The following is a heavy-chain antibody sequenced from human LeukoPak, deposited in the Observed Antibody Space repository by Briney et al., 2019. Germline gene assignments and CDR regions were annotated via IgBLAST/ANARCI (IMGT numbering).Heavy chain of an antibody. J-gene: IGHJ4*02. V-gene: IGHV4-39*02. D-gene: IGHD2-21*01. CDR2: MYYRGTT. CDR1: GRSISSSSYH. CDR3: AREYSRSVVAGSRPDL. Sequence: SETLSLICSVSGRSISSSSYHWGWIRQSPGKGLEWIGSMYYRGTTYENSSLKSRLTLPIDTSNNHFSLKLTSVTAADTAVYFCAREYSRSVVAGSRPDLWGQGLLVTVSS.